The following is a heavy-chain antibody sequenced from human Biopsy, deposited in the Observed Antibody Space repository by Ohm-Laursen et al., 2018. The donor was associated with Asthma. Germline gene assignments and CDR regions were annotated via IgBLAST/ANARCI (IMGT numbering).Heavy chain of an antibody. V-gene: IGHV4-61*01. Sequence: SDTLSLTCTVTGGSVTSATFHWSWIRQAPGKGLEWIGFINYSGSANYSPSLRGRVSISVDRSKNQISLKLTSVTAADTATYYCATGSGALPLGDWGQGSLVTVSS. D-gene: IGHD3-10*01. CDR3: ATGSGALPLGD. CDR2: INYSGSA. J-gene: IGHJ4*02. CDR1: GGSVTSATFH.